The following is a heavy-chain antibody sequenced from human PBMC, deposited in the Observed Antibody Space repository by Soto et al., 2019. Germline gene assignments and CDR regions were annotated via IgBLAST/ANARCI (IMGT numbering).Heavy chain of an antibody. V-gene: IGHV3-30-3*01. Sequence: QVQLVESGGGVVQPGRSLRLSCAASGFTFSSYAMHWVRQAPGKGLEWVAVISYDGSNKYYADSVKGRFTISRDNSKNTLYLQMNSLRAEDMAVYYCARDQGDWFDPWGQGTLVTVSS. CDR1: GFTFSSYA. D-gene: IGHD3-16*01. CDR3: ARDQGDWFDP. J-gene: IGHJ5*02. CDR2: ISYDGSNK.